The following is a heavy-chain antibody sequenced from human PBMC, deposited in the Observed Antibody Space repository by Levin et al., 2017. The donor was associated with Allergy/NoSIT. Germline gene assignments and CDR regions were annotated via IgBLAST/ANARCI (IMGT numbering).Heavy chain of an antibody. V-gene: IGHV4-4*02. D-gene: IGHD6-19*01. CDR2: IYHSGST. J-gene: IGHJ3*02. CDR1: GGSISSSNW. CDR3: ARDLGRQWLEEYDAFDI. Sequence: SETLSLTCAVSGGSISSSNWWSWVRQPPGKGLEWIGEIYHSGSTNYNPSLKSRVTISVDKSKNQFSLKLSSVTAADTAVYYCARDLGRQWLEEYDAFDIWGQGTMVTVSS.